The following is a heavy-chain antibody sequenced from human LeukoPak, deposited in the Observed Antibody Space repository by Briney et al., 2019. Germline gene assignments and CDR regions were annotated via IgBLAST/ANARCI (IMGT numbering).Heavy chain of an antibody. J-gene: IGHJ3*02. CDR3: ARDNLPAGINDAFDI. CDR2: IYASGST. V-gene: IGHV4-61*02. D-gene: IGHD6-13*01. Sequence: SETLSLTCSVSGGSISSAGYFWTWIRQPAGTRLEWIGRIYASGSTNYNPSLVSRVALSIDTSRNQFSLRLSSVTAADTAVYYCARDNLPAGINDAFDIWGQGTRVTVSS. CDR1: GGSISSAGYF.